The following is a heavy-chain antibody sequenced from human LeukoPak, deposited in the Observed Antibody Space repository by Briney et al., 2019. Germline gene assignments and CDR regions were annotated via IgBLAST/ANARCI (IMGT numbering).Heavy chain of an antibody. CDR3: ARTLPYFDY. CDR2: INPRGGST. CDR1: GYTFTNYY. V-gene: IGHV1-46*01. D-gene: IGHD2-15*01. Sequence: GASVKVSCKASGYTFTNYYMHWVRQAPGQGLEWMGIINPRGGSTSYTQKFQGRVTMTRDTSTSALYMQLSSLRSEDTAVYYCARTLPYFDYWGQGTLVTVSS. J-gene: IGHJ4*02.